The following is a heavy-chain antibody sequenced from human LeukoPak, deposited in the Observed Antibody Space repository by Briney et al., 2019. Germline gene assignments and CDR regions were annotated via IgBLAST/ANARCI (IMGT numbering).Heavy chain of an antibody. CDR3: ARYGGAARLGYFDY. CDR1: GGTFSSYA. Sequence: SVKVSCKASGGTFSSYAISWVRQAPGQGLEWMGGIIPIFGTANYAQKFQGRVTITTDESTSTAYMELSSLRSEDTAVYYCARYGGAARLGYFDYWGQGTLVTVSS. CDR2: IIPIFGTA. V-gene: IGHV1-69*05. D-gene: IGHD6-6*01. J-gene: IGHJ4*02.